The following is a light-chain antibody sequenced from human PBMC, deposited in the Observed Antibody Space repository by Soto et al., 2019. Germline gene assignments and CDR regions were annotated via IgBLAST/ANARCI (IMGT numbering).Light chain of an antibody. J-gene: IGLJ1*01. V-gene: IGLV2-14*01. CDR1: SSDVGAYNY. CDR3: TSYTSISTYV. Sequence: QTVLTHPASVSGPPGQSITISCTGTSSDVGAYNYVSWYQHHPGKAPRLVIYDVTNRPSGISDRFSGSKSGNTASLTISGLLAEDEADYYCTSYTSISTYVFGTGTKLTVL. CDR2: DVT.